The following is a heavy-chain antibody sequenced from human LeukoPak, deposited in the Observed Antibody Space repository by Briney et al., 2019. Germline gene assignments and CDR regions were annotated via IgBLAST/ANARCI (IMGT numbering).Heavy chain of an antibody. V-gene: IGHV3-21*01. Sequence: GGSLRLSCAASGFTFSSYSMNWVRQAPGKGLEWVSSICSSSSYIYYADSVKGRFTISRDNAKNSLYLQMNSLRAEDTAVYYCAIATYYYDSSGYRVWGQGTLVTVSS. CDR1: GFTFSSYS. J-gene: IGHJ4*02. CDR2: ICSSSSYI. D-gene: IGHD3-22*01. CDR3: AIATYYYDSSGYRV.